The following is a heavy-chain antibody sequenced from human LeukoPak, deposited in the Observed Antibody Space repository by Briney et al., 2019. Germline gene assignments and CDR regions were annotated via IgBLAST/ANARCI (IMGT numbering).Heavy chain of an antibody. CDR2: IFYGGNT. CDR1: GDSISGSAYH. Sequence: PSETLSLTCTVSGDSISGSAYHWGWIRQPPGKGLEWIGSIFYGGNTSYNPSLKSRVTISVDTSKNHFSLKVDSVTAADTAVFYCARHRSYYFDHWGQGMLVTVSS. J-gene: IGHJ4*02. CDR3: ARHRSYYFDH. D-gene: IGHD3-10*01. V-gene: IGHV4-39*01.